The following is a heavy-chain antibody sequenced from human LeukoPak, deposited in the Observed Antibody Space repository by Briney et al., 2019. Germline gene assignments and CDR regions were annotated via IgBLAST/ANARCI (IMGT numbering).Heavy chain of an antibody. Sequence: GGSLRLSCAASGFTFSSYGIHWVRQAPGKGLEWVAVISYDGSNKYYADSVKGRFIISRDNSKNTLYLQMNSLRAEDTAVYYCAKDYVHGDLLRIYYYYDGMDVWGQGTTVTVSS. J-gene: IGHJ6*02. CDR1: GFTFSSYG. CDR2: ISYDGSNK. V-gene: IGHV3-30*18. CDR3: AKDYVHGDLLRIYYYYDGMDV. D-gene: IGHD4-17*01.